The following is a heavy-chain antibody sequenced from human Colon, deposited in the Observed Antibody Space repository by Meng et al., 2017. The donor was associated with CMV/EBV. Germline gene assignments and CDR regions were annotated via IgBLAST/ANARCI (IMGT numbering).Heavy chain of an antibody. CDR1: GFTFSSYA. D-gene: IGHD3-3*01. CDR3: AKGGMIFGVVIPHPWFDP. Sequence: LSLTCAASGFTFSSYAMSWVRQAPGKGLEWVSSISDSSGSIYYADSVKGRFTISRDNSKNTLYLQMNNLRAEDTAIYYCAKGGMIFGVVIPHPWFDPWGQGTLVTVSS. CDR2: ISDSSGSI. J-gene: IGHJ5*02. V-gene: IGHV3-23*01.